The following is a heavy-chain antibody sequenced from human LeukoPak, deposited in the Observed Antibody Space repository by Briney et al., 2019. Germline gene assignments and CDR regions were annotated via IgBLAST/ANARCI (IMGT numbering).Heavy chain of an antibody. J-gene: IGHJ4*02. CDR3: ARSSSSMVRGVIYD. CDR2: IDWNGGST. Sequence: PGGSLRLSCAASGFTFSSYAMSWVRQAPGKGLEWVSGIDWNGGSTAYADSVKGRFTISRDNAKNSLYLQMNSLRAEDTAFYYCARSSSSMVRGVIYDWGQGTLVTVSS. V-gene: IGHV3-20*04. D-gene: IGHD3-10*01. CDR1: GFTFSSYA.